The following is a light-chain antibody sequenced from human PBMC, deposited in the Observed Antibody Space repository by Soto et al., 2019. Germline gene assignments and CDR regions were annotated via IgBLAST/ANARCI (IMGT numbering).Light chain of an antibody. V-gene: IGLV2-14*01. Sequence: QSELNRVASGSGAALHSLAIISTGTSSDVGGYNYVPWYQQHPGKAPKLMIQDVINRPSGVSDRFSGSKSGNTASLTISGLQAEDEADYYCSSYTSTSTYVFGSGTKVTVL. J-gene: IGLJ1*01. CDR1: SSDVGGYNY. CDR2: DVI. CDR3: SSYTSTSTYV.